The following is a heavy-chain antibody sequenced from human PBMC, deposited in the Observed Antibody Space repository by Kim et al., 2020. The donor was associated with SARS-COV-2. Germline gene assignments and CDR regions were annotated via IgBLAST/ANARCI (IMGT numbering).Heavy chain of an antibody. D-gene: IGHD2-15*01. CDR3: ARGLGYCSGGSCTKHPRY. Sequence: SETLSLTCAVYGGSFSGYYWSWIRQPPGKGLEWIGEINHSGSTNYNPSLKSRVTISVDTSKNQFSLKLSSVTAADTAVYYCARGLGYCSGGSCTKHPRY. CDR2: INHSGST. CDR1: GGSFSGYY. J-gene: IGHJ2*01. V-gene: IGHV4-34*01.